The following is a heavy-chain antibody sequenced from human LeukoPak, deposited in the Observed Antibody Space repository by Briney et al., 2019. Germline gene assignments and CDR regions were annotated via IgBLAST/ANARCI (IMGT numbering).Heavy chain of an antibody. J-gene: IGHJ4*02. CDR2: IDHSGST. Sequence: PSETLSLTCSVSGYSISSAYYWGWIRQPPGKGLEWIGSIDHSGSTYYNPSLKSRVTISVVTSKNQFSLKLSSVTAADTAVYYCARDDSSGYYVDYWGQGTLVTVSS. D-gene: IGHD3-22*01. CDR3: ARDDSSGYYVDY. CDR1: GYSISSAYY. V-gene: IGHV4-38-2*02.